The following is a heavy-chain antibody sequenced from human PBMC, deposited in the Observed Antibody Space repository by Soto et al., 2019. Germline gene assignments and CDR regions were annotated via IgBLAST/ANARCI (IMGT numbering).Heavy chain of an antibody. V-gene: IGHV3-23*01. J-gene: IGHJ6*03. CDR2: ISGSGGST. CDR3: AKGVEAHYYYDYYMDV. Sequence: EVQLLESGGGLVQPGGSLRLSCAASGFTFSSYAMSWVRQAPGKGLEWVSAISGSGGSTYYADSVKGRFTISRDNSKNTLYLQMNSLRAEDTAVYYCAKGVEAHYYYDYYMDVWGKGTTVTVSS. CDR1: GFTFSSYA.